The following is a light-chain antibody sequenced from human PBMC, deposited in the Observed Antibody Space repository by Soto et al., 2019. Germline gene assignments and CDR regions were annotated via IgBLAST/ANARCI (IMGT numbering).Light chain of an antibody. CDR2: DVS. J-gene: IGLJ1*01. CDR3: CSYAGSYKGYV. V-gene: IGLV2-11*01. CDR1: SSDVGGYNY. Sequence: QSVLTQPRSVSGSPGQSVTISCTGTSSDVGGYNYVSWYQQHPGKAPKLMIYDVSKRPSGVPDRFSGSKSGNTASLTISGLQAEDEADYYCCSYAGSYKGYVFGTGIKLTVL.